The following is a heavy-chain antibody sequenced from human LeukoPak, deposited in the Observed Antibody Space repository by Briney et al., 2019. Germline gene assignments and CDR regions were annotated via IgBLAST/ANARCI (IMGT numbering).Heavy chain of an antibody. Sequence: GGSLRLSCAASGFTFSDYYMSWIRQAPGKGLEWVSYISGSASNIYYADSVKGRFTISRDNAKSSLSLQMNSLRAEDTAVYYCAREAVPGGRGDTFDIWGQGTMVTVSS. CDR2: ISGSASNI. CDR1: GFTFSDYY. J-gene: IGHJ3*02. V-gene: IGHV3-11*04. CDR3: AREAVPGGRGDTFDI. D-gene: IGHD6-19*01.